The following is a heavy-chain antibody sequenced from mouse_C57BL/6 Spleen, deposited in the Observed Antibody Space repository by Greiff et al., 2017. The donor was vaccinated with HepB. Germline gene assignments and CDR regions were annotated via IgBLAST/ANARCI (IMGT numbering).Heavy chain of an antibody. CDR1: GYAFTNYL. Sequence: VQLVESGAELVRPGTSVKVSCKASGYAFTNYLIEWVKQRPGQGLEWIGVINPGSGGTNYNEKFKGKATLTADKSSSTAYMQLSSLTSEDSAVYFCARGRDGYPFAYWGQGTLVTVSA. D-gene: IGHD2-3*01. V-gene: IGHV1-54*01. CDR3: ARGRDGYPFAY. CDR2: INPGSGGT. J-gene: IGHJ3*01.